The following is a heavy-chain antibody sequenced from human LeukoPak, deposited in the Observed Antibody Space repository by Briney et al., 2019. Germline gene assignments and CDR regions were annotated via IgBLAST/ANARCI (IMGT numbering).Heavy chain of an antibody. CDR1: GFTFSSYA. V-gene: IGHV3-30-3*01. Sequence: GGSLRLSCAASGFTFSSYAMHWVRQAPGKGLEWVAVISYDGSNKYYADSVKGRFTISRENAKNSLYLQMNSLRDEDTAVYYCARADGVVVMFDYWGQGTLVTVSS. J-gene: IGHJ4*02. D-gene: IGHD3-22*01. CDR3: ARADGVVVMFDY. CDR2: ISYDGSNK.